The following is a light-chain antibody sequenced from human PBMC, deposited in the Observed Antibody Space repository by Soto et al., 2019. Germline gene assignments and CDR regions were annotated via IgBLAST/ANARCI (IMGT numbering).Light chain of an antibody. J-gene: IGKJ3*01. CDR2: AAS. V-gene: IGKV1-39*01. Sequence: DIQMTQSPSSLSASVGDRVTITCRASQSISSYLNWYQQKPGKAPKLLIYAASSLQSGVPSRFSGSGSGTDFTLAISSLQPEDFATYSCQQSYSTPFFGPGTKVDIK. CDR3: QQSYSTPF. CDR1: QSISSY.